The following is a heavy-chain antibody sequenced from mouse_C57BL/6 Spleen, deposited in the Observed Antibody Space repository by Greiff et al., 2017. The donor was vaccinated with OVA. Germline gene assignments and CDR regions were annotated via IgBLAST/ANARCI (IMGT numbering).Heavy chain of an antibody. J-gene: IGHJ2*01. V-gene: IGHV3-6*01. CDR2: ISYDGSN. CDR1: GYSITSGYY. D-gene: IGHD2-1*01. CDR3: ARGDYYLDY. Sequence: DVKLQESGPGLVKPSQSLSLTCSVTGYSITSGYYWNWIRQFPGNKLEWMGYISYDGSNNYNPSLKNRISITRDTSKNQFFLKLNSVTTEDTATYYCARGDYYLDYWGQGTTLTVSS.